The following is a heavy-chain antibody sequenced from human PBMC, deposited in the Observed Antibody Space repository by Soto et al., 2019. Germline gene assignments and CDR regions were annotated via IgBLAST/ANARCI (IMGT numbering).Heavy chain of an antibody. D-gene: IGHD6-19*01. V-gene: IGHV4-59*01. CDR2: IYYSGST. Sequence: SETLSLTCTVSGGSISSYYWSWIRQPPGKGLEWIGYIYYSGSTNYNPSLKSRVTISVDTSKNQFSLKLSSVTAADTAVYYCARGGFLAVADGLHYWGQGTLVTVSS. CDR1: GGSISSYY. CDR3: ARGGFLAVADGLHY. J-gene: IGHJ4*02.